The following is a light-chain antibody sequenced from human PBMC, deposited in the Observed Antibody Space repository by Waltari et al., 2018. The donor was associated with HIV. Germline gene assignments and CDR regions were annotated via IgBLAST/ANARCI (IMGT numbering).Light chain of an antibody. Sequence: EVVMTQSPATLAMSPGERATVSCRANQSISNNLAWYQQRRGQPPRLLIYSASSRATGIPDRFSGSGSGTDFTLTINRLEPEDFAVYYCQHGRTFGQGTKVEIK. J-gene: IGKJ1*01. CDR2: SAS. V-gene: IGKV3-20*01. CDR1: QSISNN. CDR3: QHGRT.